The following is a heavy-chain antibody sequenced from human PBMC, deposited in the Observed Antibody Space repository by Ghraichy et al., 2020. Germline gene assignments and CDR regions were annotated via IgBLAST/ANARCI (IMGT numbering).Heavy chain of an antibody. CDR3: AKTTTVTTFYYYYGMDV. J-gene: IGHJ6*02. CDR1: GFTFSSYW. D-gene: IGHD4-17*01. CDR2: ITSDGSSI. V-gene: IGHV3-74*01. Sequence: GESLNISCAASGFTFSSYWMHWVRQAPGKGLVWVSRITSDGSSITYADSVKGRFTISRDNSKNTLYLQMNSLRAEDTAVYYCAKTTTVTTFYYYYGMDVWGQGTTVTVSS.